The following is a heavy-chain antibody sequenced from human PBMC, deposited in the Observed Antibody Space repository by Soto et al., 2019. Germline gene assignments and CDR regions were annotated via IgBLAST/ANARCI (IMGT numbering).Heavy chain of an antibody. V-gene: IGHV1-18*01. CDR3: AIDRSAALGYGMDV. Sequence: QDQLVQSGAEVKKPGASVKISCKASGYTFTSYGISWVRQAPGQGLEWMGWISAYKGKTNYAENLQGRVTMTTDTATSSAYMELRSLRSDDTAIYYCAIDRSAALGYGMDVWGQGTMVTVSS. CDR2: ISAYKGKT. J-gene: IGHJ6*02. CDR1: GYTFTSYG. D-gene: IGHD6-13*01.